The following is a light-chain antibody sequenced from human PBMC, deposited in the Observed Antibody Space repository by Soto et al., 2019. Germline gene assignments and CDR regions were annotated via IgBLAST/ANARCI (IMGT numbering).Light chain of an antibody. CDR3: QQFNTSPWT. V-gene: IGKV1-5*01. J-gene: IGKJ1*01. Sequence: DIQMTQSPSTLSASVGDRVTITCRASQNIGRWLAWYQQKPGTAPNLLIYGASSLESGVPSRFSGSGSGTEFTLTISSLQPDDFATYYCQQFNTSPWTFGQGT. CDR1: QNIGRW. CDR2: GAS.